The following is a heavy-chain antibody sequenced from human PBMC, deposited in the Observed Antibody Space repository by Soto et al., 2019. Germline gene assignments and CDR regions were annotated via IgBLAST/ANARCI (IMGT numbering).Heavy chain of an antibody. D-gene: IGHD5-18*01. Sequence: LRLSCAASGFTFSSYAMSWVRQAPGKGLEWVTGISWNSGTIGYADSVKGRFTISRDNSKNSLYLQMNSLRPDDTALYYCAKGGGYTYGLFDRWGQGTLVTVSS. V-gene: IGHV3-9*01. CDR1: GFTFSSYA. J-gene: IGHJ4*02. CDR2: ISWNSGTI. CDR3: AKGGGYTYGLFDR.